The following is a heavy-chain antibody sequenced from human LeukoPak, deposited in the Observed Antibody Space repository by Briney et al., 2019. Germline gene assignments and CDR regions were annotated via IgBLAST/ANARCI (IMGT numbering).Heavy chain of an antibody. Sequence: GASLKVSCKASGYSFTSYGISWVRQAPGQGLEWMGWSSGYNGKTNYAQKLQGRVTMTTDPSTSTAYMDLRSLRSDDTAVYYCARALAPMVRGRNGAYYYYGMDVWGQGTTITVSS. CDR3: ARALAPMVRGRNGAYYYYGMDV. CDR2: SSGYNGKT. D-gene: IGHD3-10*01. V-gene: IGHV1-18*01. J-gene: IGHJ6*02. CDR1: GYSFTSYG.